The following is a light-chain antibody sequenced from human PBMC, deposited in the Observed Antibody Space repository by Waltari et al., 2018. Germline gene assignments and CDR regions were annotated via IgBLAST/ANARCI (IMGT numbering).Light chain of an antibody. Sequence: QSVLTQPPSTSRTPVQRVTTPCSATSSNIGINSVYWYQHLPGTAPKLLIYTNDQRPSGVPDRFSGSKSGTSASLAISGLQSDDESDYFCAAWDDTLSAVVFGGGTKLTVL. CDR1: SSNIGINS. J-gene: IGLJ2*01. CDR3: AAWDDTLSAVV. CDR2: TND. V-gene: IGLV1-47*02.